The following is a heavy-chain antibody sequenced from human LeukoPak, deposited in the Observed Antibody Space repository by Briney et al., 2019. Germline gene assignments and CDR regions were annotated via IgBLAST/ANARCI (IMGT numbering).Heavy chain of an antibody. D-gene: IGHD1-26*01. Sequence: GGSLRLSCAASGFTFSGYSMNWVRQAPGKGLEWVSTISSSSNYIYHADSLKGRLTISRDNAKNSLYLQMNSLRAEDTAVYYCARSGGIDYWGQGTLVTVSS. CDR2: ISSSSNYI. CDR1: GFTFSGYS. J-gene: IGHJ4*02. CDR3: ARSGGIDY. V-gene: IGHV3-21*01.